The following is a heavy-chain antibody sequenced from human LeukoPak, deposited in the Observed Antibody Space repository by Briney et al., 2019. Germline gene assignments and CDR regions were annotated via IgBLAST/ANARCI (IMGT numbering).Heavy chain of an antibody. J-gene: IGHJ4*02. CDR2: INPSSGGT. V-gene: IGHV1-2*02. CDR1: GYTFTGYY. Sequence: GSSVKVSCKASGYTFTGYYVHWVRQAPGQGLEWMGWINPSSGGTKYAQKFQGRVTMTGDTSISTAYMELSRLSFDDTAVYFCAGRPDTSVVAIFDYWGQGTLVTISS. D-gene: IGHD3-22*01. CDR3: AGRPDTSVVAIFDY.